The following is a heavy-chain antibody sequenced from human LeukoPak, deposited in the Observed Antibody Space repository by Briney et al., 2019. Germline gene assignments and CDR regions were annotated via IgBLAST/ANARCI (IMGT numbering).Heavy chain of an antibody. CDR1: GGSISSSSYY. Sequence: SSETLSLTCTVSGGSISSSSYYWGWIRQPPGKGLEWIGSIYYSGSTYYNPSLKSRVTISVDTSKNQFSLKLSSVTAADTAVYYCAIDYVPGGQWTVHDAFDIWGQGTMVTVSS. D-gene: IGHD4/OR15-4a*01. V-gene: IGHV4-39*01. CDR3: AIDYVPGGQWTVHDAFDI. J-gene: IGHJ3*02. CDR2: IYYSGST.